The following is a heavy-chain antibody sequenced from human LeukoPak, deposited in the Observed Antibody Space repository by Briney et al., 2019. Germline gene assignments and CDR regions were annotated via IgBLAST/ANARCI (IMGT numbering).Heavy chain of an antibody. D-gene: IGHD6-19*01. CDR3: ARGGYSSGWYVGYYYYYMDV. V-gene: IGHV1-46*01. CDR1: GYTFTSYY. J-gene: IGHJ6*03. Sequence: ASVKVSCKASGYTFTSYYMNWVRQAPGQGLEWMGIINPSGGSTSYAQKFQGRVTMTRDMSTSTVYMELSSLTSEDTAVYYCARGGYSSGWYVGYYYYYMDVWGKGTTVTIS. CDR2: INPSGGST.